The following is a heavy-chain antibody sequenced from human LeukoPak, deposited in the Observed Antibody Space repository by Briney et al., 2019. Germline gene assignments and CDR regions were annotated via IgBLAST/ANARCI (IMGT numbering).Heavy chain of an antibody. CDR3: ARSWIQLWYYDY. D-gene: IGHD5-18*01. CDR1: GGSISSSSYY. V-gene: IGHV4-39*01. CDR2: IFYSGTT. Sequence: SQTLPLTCTVSGGSISSSSYYWGWIRQPPGKGLEWIGNIFYSGTTYYSPSLKSRVTISVDTSKNQFSLKLSSVTAADTAVYYCARSWIQLWYYDYWGQGTLVTVSS. J-gene: IGHJ4*02.